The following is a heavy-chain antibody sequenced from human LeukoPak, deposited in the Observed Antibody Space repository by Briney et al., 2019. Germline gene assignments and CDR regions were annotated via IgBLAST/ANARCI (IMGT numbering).Heavy chain of an antibody. Sequence: GGSLGLSCAASGFTFSSYGMSWVRQAPGKGLEWVANIKQDGSEKYYVDSVKGRFTISRDNAKNSLYPQMNSLRAEDTAVYYCARYYYGSGNFDYWGQGTLVTVSS. V-gene: IGHV3-7*01. J-gene: IGHJ4*02. D-gene: IGHD3-10*01. CDR2: IKQDGSEK. CDR3: ARYYYGSGNFDY. CDR1: GFTFSSYG.